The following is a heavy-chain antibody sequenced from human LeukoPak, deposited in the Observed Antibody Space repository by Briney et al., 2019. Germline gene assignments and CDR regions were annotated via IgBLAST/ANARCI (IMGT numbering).Heavy chain of an antibody. Sequence: GRSLRLSCAASGFTFSSYGMHWVHQAPGKGLEWVAVIWYDGSNKYYADSVKGRFTISRDNSKNTLYLQMNSLRAEDTAVYYCARDTAVGSYYYYYMDVWGKGTTVTVSS. CDR2: IWYDGSNK. CDR3: ARDTAVGSYYYYYMDV. D-gene: IGHD1-26*01. J-gene: IGHJ6*03. V-gene: IGHV3-33*01. CDR1: GFTFSSYG.